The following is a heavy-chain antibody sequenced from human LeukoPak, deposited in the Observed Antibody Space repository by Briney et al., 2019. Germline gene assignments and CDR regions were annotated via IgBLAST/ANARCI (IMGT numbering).Heavy chain of an antibody. J-gene: IGHJ4*02. Sequence: GGSLRLPCAASGFTFSSYAMSWVRQAPGKGLEWVSAISGSGGSTYYADSVKGRFTISRDNSKNTLYLQMNSLRAEDTAVYYCAKDLLAAAGGPLDYWGQGTLVTVSS. V-gene: IGHV3-23*01. D-gene: IGHD6-13*01. CDR3: AKDLLAAAGGPLDY. CDR2: ISGSGGST. CDR1: GFTFSSYA.